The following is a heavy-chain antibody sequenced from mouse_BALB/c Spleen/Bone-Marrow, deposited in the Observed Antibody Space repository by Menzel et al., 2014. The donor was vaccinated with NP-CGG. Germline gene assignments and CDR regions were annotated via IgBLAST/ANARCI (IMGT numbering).Heavy chain of an antibody. Sequence: QVQLQQSGAELVRPGVSVKISCKGSGYTFTDYAIHWVKQSHAKSLEWIGLISGYYGDAIYNQKFKGKATMTVDKSSRTAYMDLDRLTSEDSAIYYCARTGKVRNAMDYWGQGTTVTVSS. CDR3: ARTGKVRNAMDY. CDR2: ISGYYGDA. CDR1: GYTFTDYA. J-gene: IGHJ4*01. V-gene: IGHV1S137*01. D-gene: IGHD2-14*01.